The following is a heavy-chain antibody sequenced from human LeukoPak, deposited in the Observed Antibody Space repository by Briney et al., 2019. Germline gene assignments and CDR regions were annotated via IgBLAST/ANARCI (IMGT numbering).Heavy chain of an antibody. CDR1: GFTFSGFW. Sequence: GGSLRLSCAVSGFTFSGFWMSWSRQAPGKGLEWVASINSDGSEGYYADVVKGRFTISRDNAKSSLYLQINSLRAEDTAVYYCARSSYSSSSSVWGQGTMVIVSS. V-gene: IGHV3-7*03. D-gene: IGHD6-6*01. CDR3: ARSSYSSSSSV. CDR2: INSDGSEG. J-gene: IGHJ3*01.